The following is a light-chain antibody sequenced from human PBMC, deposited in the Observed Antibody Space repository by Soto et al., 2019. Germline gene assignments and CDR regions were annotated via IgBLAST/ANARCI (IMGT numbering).Light chain of an antibody. CDR3: SSYAGSNNLWV. CDR2: EVS. J-gene: IGLJ3*02. V-gene: IGLV2-8*01. CDR1: SSDVGRYNY. Sequence: QSVLTQPPSASGSPGQSVTISCTGTSSDVGRYNYVSWYQHHPGKAPKLMIYEVSKRPSGVPDRFSGSKSVNTAALTVSGLQAEDEADYYCSSYAGSNNLWVFGGGTKLTVL.